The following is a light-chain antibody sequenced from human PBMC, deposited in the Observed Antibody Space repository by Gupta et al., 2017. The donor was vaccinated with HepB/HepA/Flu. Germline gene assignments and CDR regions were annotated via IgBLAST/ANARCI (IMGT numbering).Light chain of an antibody. CDR2: AAS. CDR3: QQRDSTPWT. J-gene: IGKJ1*01. V-gene: IGKV1-39*01. CDR1: QSISSY. Sequence: DIHMTQSPSSLSASVGDRVTITCRASQSISSYLNWYQQKPGKAPKLLIYAASRVKSGVPSRFSGSGSGTDFTLTISRRQPEDFATYYCQQRDSTPWTFGQRTKVEIK.